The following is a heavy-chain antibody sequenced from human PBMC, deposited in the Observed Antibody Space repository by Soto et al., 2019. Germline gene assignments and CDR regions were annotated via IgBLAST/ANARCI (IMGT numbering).Heavy chain of an antibody. D-gene: IGHD3-3*01. CDR2: INPSGGST. Sequence: ASVKGSCKASGYTFTSYYMHWVRQAPGQGLEWMGIINPSGGSTSYAQKFQGRVTMTRDTSTSTVYMELSSLRSEDTAVYYCARGLKEAYYDFWSGYESHNYYYGMDVWGQGTPVTVSS. J-gene: IGHJ6*02. CDR1: GYTFTSYY. CDR3: ARGLKEAYYDFWSGYESHNYYYGMDV. V-gene: IGHV1-46*01.